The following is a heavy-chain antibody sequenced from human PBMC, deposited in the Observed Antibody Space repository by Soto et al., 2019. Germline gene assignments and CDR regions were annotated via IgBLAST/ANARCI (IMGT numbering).Heavy chain of an antibody. J-gene: IGHJ4*02. CDR3: ARVGPTTAQYSFFDY. CDR2: INHSGST. Sequence: SETLSLTCAVYGGSFSGYYWSWIRQPPGKGLEWIGEINHSGSTNYNPSLKSRVTISVDTSKNQFSLKLSSVTAADTAVYYCARVGPTTAQYSFFDYWGQGTLVTVSS. V-gene: IGHV4-34*01. CDR1: GGSFSGYY. D-gene: IGHD5-18*01.